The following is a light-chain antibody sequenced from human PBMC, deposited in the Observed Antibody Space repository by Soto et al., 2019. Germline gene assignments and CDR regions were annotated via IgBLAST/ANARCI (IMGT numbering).Light chain of an antibody. V-gene: IGKV3-20*01. CDR2: AAS. J-gene: IGKJ3*01. Sequence: EIVLTQSPGTLSLSPGERATLSCRASQSVSSNYLAWYQEKPGQTPRLLIYAASTRATGIPDRFSGSGSGTDFTLTIRTLEPEDFGVYYCQQYGTSPTFGPGTKVDIK. CDR1: QSVSSNY. CDR3: QQYGTSPT.